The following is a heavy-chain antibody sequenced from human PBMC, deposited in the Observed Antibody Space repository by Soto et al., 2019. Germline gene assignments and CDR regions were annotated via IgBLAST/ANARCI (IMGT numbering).Heavy chain of an antibody. CDR3: ARDKLEMATIFDS. V-gene: IGHV1-18*01. Sequence: ASVKVSCKASGYTFTSHGISWVRQAPGQGLEWMGWISPYNCNTDYAQKVQGRVTMTTDTSTSTAYMELRSLRSDDTAVYYCARDKLEMATIFDSWGQGALVTVSS. D-gene: IGHD5-12*01. J-gene: IGHJ4*02. CDR1: GYTFTSHG. CDR2: ISPYNCNT.